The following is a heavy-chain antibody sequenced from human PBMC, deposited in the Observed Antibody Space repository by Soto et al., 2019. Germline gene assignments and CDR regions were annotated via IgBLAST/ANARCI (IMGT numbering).Heavy chain of an antibody. V-gene: IGHV1-58*01. D-gene: IGHD6-19*01. J-gene: IGHJ6*02. CDR1: GFTFTSSA. Sequence: SVKVSCKASGFTFTSSAVQWVRQARGQRLEWIGWIVVGSGNTNYAQKVQERVTITRDMPTSTAYMELSSLRSEDTAVYYCAADIAVAYYYYYGMDVWGQGTTVTVSS. CDR3: AADIAVAYYYYYGMDV. CDR2: IVVGSGNT.